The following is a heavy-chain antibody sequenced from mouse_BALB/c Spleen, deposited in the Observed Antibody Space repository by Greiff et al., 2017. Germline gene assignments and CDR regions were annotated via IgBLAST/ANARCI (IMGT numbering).Heavy chain of an antibody. D-gene: IGHD1-1*01. V-gene: IGHV7-1*02. CDR2: SRNKANDYTT. CDR3: ARDADYYGSSWFAY. Sequence: EVQGVESGGGLVQPGGSLRLSCATSGFTFSDFYMEWVRQPPGKRLEWIAASRNKANDYTTEYSASVKGRFIVSRDTSQSILYLQMNALRAEDTAIYYCARDADYYGSSWFAYWGQGTLVTVSA. J-gene: IGHJ3*01. CDR1: GFTFSDFY.